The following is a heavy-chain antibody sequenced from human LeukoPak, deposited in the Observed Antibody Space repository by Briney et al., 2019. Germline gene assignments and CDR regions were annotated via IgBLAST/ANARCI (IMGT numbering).Heavy chain of an antibody. CDR2: IGTAGDT. V-gene: IGHV3-13*01. J-gene: IGHJ6*02. Sequence: PGGSLRFSCAASGFTFSSYDMHWVRHATGKGLEWVSAIGTAGDTYYPGSVKGRFTISRENAKNSLYLQMNSLRAGDTAVYYCARVLGSYGMDVWGQGTTVTVSS. D-gene: IGHD3-10*01. CDR3: ARVLGSYGMDV. CDR1: GFTFSSYD.